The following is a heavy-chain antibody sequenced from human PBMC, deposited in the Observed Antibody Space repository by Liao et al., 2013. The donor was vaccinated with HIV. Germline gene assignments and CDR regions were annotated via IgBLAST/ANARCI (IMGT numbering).Heavy chain of an antibody. CDR1: RGSINSYY. D-gene: IGHD3-22*01. CDR2: IYYSGST. CDR3: ARARWGYDTSGLRLYYHYMDV. V-gene: IGHV4-39*07. J-gene: IGHJ6*03. Sequence: QVQLQQWGAGLLKPSETLSLTCTVSRGSINSYYWGWIRQPPGKGLEWIGSIYYSGSTYYNPSLKSRVTMSVDTSKNQFSLKLTSVTAADTAVYYCARARWGYDTSGLRLYYHYMDVWGKGTTVTVSS.